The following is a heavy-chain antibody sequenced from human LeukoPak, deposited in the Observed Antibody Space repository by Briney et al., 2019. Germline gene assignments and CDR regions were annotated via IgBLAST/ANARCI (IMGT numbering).Heavy chain of an antibody. CDR1: GYSISSGYY. V-gene: IGHV4-38-2*02. J-gene: IGHJ4*02. Sequence: SETLSLTCTVSGYSISSGYYWGWIRQPPGKGLEWIGSIYHSGSTYDSLSLKSRVTISVDTSKNQFSLKLSSVTAADTAVYYCARDDSTTFDYWGQGTLVTVSS. CDR3: ARDDSTTFDY. D-gene: IGHD2/OR15-2a*01. CDR2: IYHSGST.